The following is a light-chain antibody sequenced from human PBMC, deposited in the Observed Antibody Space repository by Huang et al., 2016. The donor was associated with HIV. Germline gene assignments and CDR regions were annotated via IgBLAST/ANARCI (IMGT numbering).Light chain of an antibody. CDR3: QQYHNWPYT. Sequence: EIIMTQSPATLSLSPGEGAPLSCRANQSVATNLAWYLHRPGQSPRILIFVASTRASGLQGRFSGSGSGTQFTLTVSGLQSEDFAVYYCQQYHNWPYTFGQGTKLEI. J-gene: IGKJ2*01. CDR2: VAS. V-gene: IGKV3-15*01. CDR1: QSVATN.